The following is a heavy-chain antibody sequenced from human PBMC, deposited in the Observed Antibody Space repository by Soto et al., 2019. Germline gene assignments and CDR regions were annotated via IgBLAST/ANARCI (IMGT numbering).Heavy chain of an antibody. CDR2: IYYSGST. D-gene: IGHD3-10*01. CDR3: ARDLEDRVVRGNL. J-gene: IGHJ2*01. Sequence: QVQLQESGPGLVKPSETLSLTCTVSGGSISSYYWSWIRQPPGKGLEWIGYIYYSGSTNYNPSLKSRVTISVDTSKNQFSLKLSSVTAADTAVYYCARDLEDRVVRGNLWGRSTLVTVSS. V-gene: IGHV4-59*01. CDR1: GGSISSYY.